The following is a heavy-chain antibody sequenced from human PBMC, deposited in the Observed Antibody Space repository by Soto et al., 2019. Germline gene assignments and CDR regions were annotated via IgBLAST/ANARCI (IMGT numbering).Heavy chain of an antibody. D-gene: IGHD3-3*01. CDR2: IIPIFGTA. CDR3: ARVERVGSYDFWSGYN. CDR1: GGTFSSYA. J-gene: IGHJ4*02. V-gene: IGHV1-69*01. Sequence: QVQLVQSGAEVKKPGSSVKVSCKASGGTFSSYAISWVRQAPGQWLEWMGGIIPIFGTANYAQKFQGRVTITADESTSTAYRELSSLRSEETVVYYCARVERVGSYDFWSGYNWCQGALVTASS.